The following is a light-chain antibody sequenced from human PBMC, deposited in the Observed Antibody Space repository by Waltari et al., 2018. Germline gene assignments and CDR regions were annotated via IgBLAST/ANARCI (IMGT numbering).Light chain of an antibody. CDR2: WAS. V-gene: IGKV4-1*01. Sequence: IVMTQSPDSLAVSLGERATINCKSSQSVLYTSNNKNYLAWYQQKPGQPPKLLIYWASTRKSGVPDRFSGSGSGTDFTLTISSLQAEDVAVYYCQQYYTIPPRTFGQGTKVEIK. J-gene: IGKJ1*01. CDR3: QQYYTIPPRT. CDR1: QSVLYTSNNKNY.